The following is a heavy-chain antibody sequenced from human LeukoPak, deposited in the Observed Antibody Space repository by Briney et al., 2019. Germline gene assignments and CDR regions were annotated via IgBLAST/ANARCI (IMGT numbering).Heavy chain of an antibody. CDR2: ISSSGSTI. D-gene: IGHD2-2*01. CDR1: GFTFSDYY. CDR3: LAVVVPAPGASDY. Sequence: PGGSLRLSCAASGFTFSDYYMSWIRQAPGKGLEWVPYISSSGSTIYYADSVKGRFTISRDNAKNSLYLQMNSLRAEDTAVYYCLAVVVPAPGASDYWGQGTLVTVSS. V-gene: IGHV3-11*01. J-gene: IGHJ4*02.